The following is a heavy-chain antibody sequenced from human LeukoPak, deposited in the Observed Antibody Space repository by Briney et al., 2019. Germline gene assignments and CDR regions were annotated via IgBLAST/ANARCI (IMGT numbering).Heavy chain of an antibody. CDR1: GYTFTGYY. V-gene: IGHV1-2*02. CDR3: ARGDIVVVPAAYNMYYYYYYMDV. CDR2: INPNSGGT. J-gene: IGHJ6*03. Sequence: ASVKVSCKASGYTFTGYYMHWVRQAPGQGLEWMGWINPNSGGTNYAQKFQGRVTMTRDTSISTAYMERSRLRSDDTAVYYCARGDIVVVPAAYNMYYYYYYMDVWGKGTTVTVSS. D-gene: IGHD2-2*01.